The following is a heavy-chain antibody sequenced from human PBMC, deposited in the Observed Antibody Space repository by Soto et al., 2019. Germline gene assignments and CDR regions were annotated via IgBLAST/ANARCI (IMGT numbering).Heavy chain of an antibody. Sequence: GASVKVSCKAPGYTFSAFAMHWVRQAPGQRLEWMGYINAVNGNTKYSQRFQDRVTITRDTSATTAYMELNSLTFEDTAVYYCARDRTRSLFPKYWYFDLWGRGTLVTVSS. J-gene: IGHJ2*01. CDR1: GYTFSAFA. CDR3: ARDRTRSLFPKYWYFDL. D-gene: IGHD2-21*01. V-gene: IGHV1-3*01. CDR2: INAVNGNT.